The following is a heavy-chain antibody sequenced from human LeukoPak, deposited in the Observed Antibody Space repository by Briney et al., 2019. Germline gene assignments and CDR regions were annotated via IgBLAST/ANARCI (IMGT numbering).Heavy chain of an antibody. CDR2: IYWDDDK. D-gene: IGHD3-9*01. V-gene: IGHV2-5*02. J-gene: IGHJ4*02. CDR1: GFSLSTSEVG. Sequence: SGPTLVKPTQTLTVTCTFSGFSLSTSEVGVGWMRQPPGKALEWLALIYWDDDKRYSPSLKSRLTITKDTSKNQVVLTMTNMDPVDTATYYCARDDILTGYYDYWGQGTLVTVSS. CDR3: ARDDILTGYYDY.